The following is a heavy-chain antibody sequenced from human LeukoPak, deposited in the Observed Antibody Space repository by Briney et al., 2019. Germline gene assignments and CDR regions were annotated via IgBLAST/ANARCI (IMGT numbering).Heavy chain of an antibody. CDR2: IRSKANSYAT. CDR3: ASDARGVTRAFDI. V-gene: IGHV3-73*01. Sequence: GGSLKLSCAASGFTFSGSAMHWVRQASGKGLEWVGRIRSKANSYATAYAASVKGRFTISRDDSKNTAYLQMNSLRAEDTAVYYCASDARGVTRAFDIWGQGTMVTVSS. D-gene: IGHD3-10*01. J-gene: IGHJ3*02. CDR1: GFTFSGSA.